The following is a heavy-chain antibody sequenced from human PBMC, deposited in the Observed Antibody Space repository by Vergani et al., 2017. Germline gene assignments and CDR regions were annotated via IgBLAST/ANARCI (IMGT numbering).Heavy chain of an antibody. CDR1: GFTFSSYG. D-gene: IGHD1-26*01. V-gene: IGHV3-30*02. CDR3: AKEGVGATGLGFDP. Sequence: QVQLVESGGGVVQPGGSLRLSCAASGFTFSSYGMHWVRQAPGKGQEWVAFIRYDGSNKYYADSVKGRFTISRDNSKNTLYLQMNSLRAEDTAVYYCAKEGVGATGLGFDPWGQGTLVTVSS. J-gene: IGHJ5*02. CDR2: IRYDGSNK.